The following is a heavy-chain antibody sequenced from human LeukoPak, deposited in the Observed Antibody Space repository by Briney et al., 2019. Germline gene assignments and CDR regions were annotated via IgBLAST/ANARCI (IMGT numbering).Heavy chain of an antibody. CDR2: IYHSGST. D-gene: IGHD6-13*01. CDR1: GGSISSGGYY. J-gene: IGHJ5*02. V-gene: IGHV4-30-2*01. CDR3: ARLPVAAAGPFDP. Sequence: KTSETLSLTCTVSGGSISSGGYYWSWIRQPPGKGLEWIGYIYHSGSTNYNPSLKGRVTISVDKSKNQFSLKLSSVTAADTAVYYCARLPVAAAGPFDPWGQGTLVTVSP.